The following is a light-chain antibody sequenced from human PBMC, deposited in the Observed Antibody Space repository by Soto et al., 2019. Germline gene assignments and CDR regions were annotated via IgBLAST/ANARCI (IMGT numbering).Light chain of an antibody. Sequence: DIQLTQSPSFLSASVGDRVTVSCRASQDISTSLAWFQQKAGKVPQLLVYPASTLQDGVPSRFSGSGSGTYFTLTINNLQAEDLATYYCQQLRTYPFSFGQGTKVDIK. V-gene: IGKV1-9*01. J-gene: IGKJ2*03. CDR3: QQLRTYPFS. CDR2: PAS. CDR1: QDISTS.